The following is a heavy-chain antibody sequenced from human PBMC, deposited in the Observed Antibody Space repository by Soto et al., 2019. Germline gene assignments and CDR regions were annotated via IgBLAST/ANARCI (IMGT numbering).Heavy chain of an antibody. V-gene: IGHV1-3*01. J-gene: IGHJ4*02. CDR1: GYTFTHYA. CDR3: ATQDLESGRSHLDY. Sequence: QVQVVQSGAEVKRPGASVKVSCKASGYTFTHYAIHWVRQAPGQRPELMGWINAANGHTKYSQTFQGRVTLTRDTPATTAYMELSSLSSEDTAVYYCATQDLESGRSHLDYWGQGTLVTVSS. D-gene: IGHD3-10*01. CDR2: INAANGHT.